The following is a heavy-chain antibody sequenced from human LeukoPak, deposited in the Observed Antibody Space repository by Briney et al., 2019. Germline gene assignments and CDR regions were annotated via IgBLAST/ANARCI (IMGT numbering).Heavy chain of an antibody. CDR3: AKDESSGWLFDP. Sequence: PGGSLRLSCAASGFTFSSYGMHWVRQAPGKGLEWVAVISYDGSNKYYADSVKGRFTISRDNSKNTLYLQMNSLRAEDTAVYYCAKDESSGWLFDPWGQGILVTVSS. CDR2: ISYDGSNK. D-gene: IGHD6-19*01. J-gene: IGHJ5*02. V-gene: IGHV3-30*18. CDR1: GFTFSSYG.